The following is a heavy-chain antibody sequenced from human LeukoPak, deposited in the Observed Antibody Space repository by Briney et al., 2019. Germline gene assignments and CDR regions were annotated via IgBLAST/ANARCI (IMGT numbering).Heavy chain of an antibody. Sequence: ASVKVSCKASGYTFTGYFIHWVRQAPGQGLEWIGWISAYNGNTNYAQKLQGRVTMTTDTSTSTAYMELRSLRSDDTAVYYCARVRYYDSRLSDYWGQGTLVTVSS. V-gene: IGHV1-18*04. J-gene: IGHJ4*02. D-gene: IGHD3-22*01. CDR2: ISAYNGNT. CDR3: ARVRYYDSRLSDY. CDR1: GYTFTGYF.